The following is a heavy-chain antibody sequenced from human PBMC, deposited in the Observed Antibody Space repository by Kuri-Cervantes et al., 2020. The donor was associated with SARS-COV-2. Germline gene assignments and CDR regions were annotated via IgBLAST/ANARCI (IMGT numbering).Heavy chain of an antibody. V-gene: IGHV3-49*04. CDR3: TRLTFPYYYYMDA. D-gene: IGHD3-9*01. CDR2: IRSKAYGGTT. CDR1: GFTFGDYA. J-gene: IGHJ6*03. Sequence: GGSLRLSCTASGFTFGDYAMSWVRQAPGKGLEWVGFIRSKAYGGTTEYAASVKGRFTISRDDSKSIAYLQMNSLKTEDTAVYYCTRLTFPYYYYMDAWGKGTTVTVSS.